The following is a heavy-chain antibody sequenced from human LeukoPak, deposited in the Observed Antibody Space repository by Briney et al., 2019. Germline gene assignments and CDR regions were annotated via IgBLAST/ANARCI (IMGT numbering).Heavy chain of an antibody. Sequence: GGSLRLSCAASGFTFSDYYMSWIRQPPGRGLEWLSYISSTRTTYTNYVDSVKGRFTISRDNAKNSLYLQMNSLRAEDTAVHYCARVGSSGSVDYWGQGTLVTVSS. V-gene: IGHV3-11*06. D-gene: IGHD1-1*01. CDR2: ISSTRTTYT. CDR1: GFTFSDYY. CDR3: ARVGSSGSVDY. J-gene: IGHJ4*02.